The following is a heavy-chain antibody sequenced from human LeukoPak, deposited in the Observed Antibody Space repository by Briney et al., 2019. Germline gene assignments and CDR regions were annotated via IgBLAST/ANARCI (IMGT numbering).Heavy chain of an antibody. CDR3: ARGGYSYYYAMDV. D-gene: IGHD2-15*01. V-gene: IGHV3-33*01. CDR2: IWYDGTNK. J-gene: IGHJ6*02. CDR1: GFTFSTYG. Sequence: GGSLRLSCAAFGFTFSTYGMHWVRQAPGKGLEWVAVIWYDGTNKYYADSVEGRFTISRDNSKNTLYLQMNSLRAEDTALYYCARGGYSYYYAMDVWAQGTTVTVSS.